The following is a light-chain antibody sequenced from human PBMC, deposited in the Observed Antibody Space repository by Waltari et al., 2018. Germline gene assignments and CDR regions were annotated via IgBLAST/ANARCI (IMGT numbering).Light chain of an antibody. Sequence: AIRLTQSPSSIAASTGDRVTITCRASQGVGCYLAWYQQKSGRAPKLLLYASSSLEAEVPSRFGASGSGTDITLTISCLQSEDFASYFCQQYYSYPVTFGQGTRV. CDR2: ASS. V-gene: IGKV1-8*01. CDR3: QQYYSYPVT. CDR1: QGVGCY. J-gene: IGKJ1*01.